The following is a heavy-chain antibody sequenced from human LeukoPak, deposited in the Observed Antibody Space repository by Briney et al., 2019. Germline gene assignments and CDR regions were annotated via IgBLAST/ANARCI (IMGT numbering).Heavy chain of an antibody. D-gene: IGHD1-20*01. CDR2: IYYSGSP. Sequence: SETLSLTCTVSGGSITNSNYYWGWIRQPPGKGLEWIGSIYYSGSPYYNPSLKSRVTISVDTSKNQFSLKLSSVTAADTALYYCARHPSLRGNWNDRGQGTLVTVSS. CDR3: ARHPSLRGNWND. V-gene: IGHV4-39*01. J-gene: IGHJ4*02. CDR1: GGSITNSNYY.